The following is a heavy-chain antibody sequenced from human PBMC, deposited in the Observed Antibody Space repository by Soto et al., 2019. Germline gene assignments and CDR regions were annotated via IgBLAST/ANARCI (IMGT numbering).Heavy chain of an antibody. D-gene: IGHD3-3*01. CDR3: ARDAPSYTLFGVAQYGIDV. V-gene: IGHV4-59*01. Sequence: SETLSLTCTVSGGSISSYYWSWIRQPPGKGLEWIGYIYYSGSTNYNPSLKSPVTISVDTSKNQFSLKLISVTAGDTAVYYCARDAPSYTLFGVAQYGIDVWGQGTPVTVSS. CDR2: IYYSGST. J-gene: IGHJ6*02. CDR1: GGSISSYY.